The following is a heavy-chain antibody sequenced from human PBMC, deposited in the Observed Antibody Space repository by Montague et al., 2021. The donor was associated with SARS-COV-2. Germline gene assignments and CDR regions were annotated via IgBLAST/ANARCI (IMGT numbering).Heavy chain of an antibody. J-gene: IGHJ4*02. CDR1: GVSITSTNW. CDR3: AGKVLTVPADY. D-gene: IGHD4-11*01. V-gene: IGHV4-4*02. CDR2: ISYGGIA. Sequence: SETLSLTYAVSGVSITSTNWWSLVRQPPGKGLEWIGEISYGGIATYNPSLKSRATMSMDRSRNLFSLKLSSVTAADTAIYYCAGKVLTVPADYWGQGTLVTVS.